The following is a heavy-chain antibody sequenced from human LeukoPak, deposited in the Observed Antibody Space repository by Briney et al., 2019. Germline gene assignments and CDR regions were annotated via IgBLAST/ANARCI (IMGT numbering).Heavy chain of an antibody. CDR2: ISGSGGST. V-gene: IGHV3-23*01. Sequence: QPGGSLRLSCAASGYTFSSYAMSWVRQAPGKGLEWVSAISGSGGSTYYADSVKGRFTISRDNSKNTLYLQMNSLRAEDTAVYYCAKTPGYSSSSLFDYWGQGTLVTVSS. CDR1: GYTFSSYA. D-gene: IGHD6-13*01. CDR3: AKTPGYSSSSLFDY. J-gene: IGHJ4*02.